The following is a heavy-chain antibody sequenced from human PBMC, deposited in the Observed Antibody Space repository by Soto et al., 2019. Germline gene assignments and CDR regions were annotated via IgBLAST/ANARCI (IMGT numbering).Heavy chain of an antibody. CDR3: ARGRPLECSGGSCLRIGLDY. CDR2: ISYDGSNK. J-gene: IGHJ4*02. Sequence: GGSLRLSCAASGFTFSSYAMHWVRQAPGKGLEWVAVISYDGSNKYYADSVKGRFTISRDNSKNTLYLQMNSLRAEDTAVYYCARGRPLECSGGSCLRIGLDYWGQGTLVTVSS. V-gene: IGHV3-30-3*01. CDR1: GFTFSSYA. D-gene: IGHD2-15*01.